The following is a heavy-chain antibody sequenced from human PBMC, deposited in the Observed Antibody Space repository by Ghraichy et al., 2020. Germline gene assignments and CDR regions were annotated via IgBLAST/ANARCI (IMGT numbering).Heavy chain of an antibody. CDR1: GGSISSGGYS. V-gene: IGHV4-30-2*01. CDR2: IYHSGST. D-gene: IGHD3-10*01. CDR3: ARSTGWFDP. Sequence: SLNISCAVSGGSISSGGYSWSWIRQPPGKGLEWIGYIYHSGSTYYNPSLKSRVTISVDRSKNQFSLKLSSVTAADTAVYYCARSTGWFDPWGQGTLVTVSS. J-gene: IGHJ5*02.